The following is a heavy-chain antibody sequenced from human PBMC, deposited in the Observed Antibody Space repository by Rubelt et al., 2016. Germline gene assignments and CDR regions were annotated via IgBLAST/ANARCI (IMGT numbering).Heavy chain of an antibody. V-gene: IGHV3-48*04. CDR3: ARKTRGVVMISYYYYYMDV. CDR2: ISSSSSTI. D-gene: IGHD3-3*01. Sequence: HAAGKGLEWVSYISSSSSTIYYADSVKGRFTISRDNAKNSLYLQMNSLRAEDTAVYYCARKTRGVVMISYYYYYMDVWGKGTTVTVSS. J-gene: IGHJ6*03.